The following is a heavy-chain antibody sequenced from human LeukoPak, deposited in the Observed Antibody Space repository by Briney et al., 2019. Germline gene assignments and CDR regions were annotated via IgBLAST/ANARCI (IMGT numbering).Heavy chain of an antibody. Sequence: PSETLSLTCTVSGGSISSGSYYWSWIRQPAGKGLEWIGRIYTSGSTNYNPSLKSRVTISVDTSKNQFSLKLSSVTAADTAVYYCARHPHLMSSGSKLDYWGQGTLVTVSS. D-gene: IGHD6-19*01. CDR1: GGSISSGSYY. CDR2: IYTSGST. J-gene: IGHJ4*02. CDR3: ARHPHLMSSGSKLDY. V-gene: IGHV4-61*02.